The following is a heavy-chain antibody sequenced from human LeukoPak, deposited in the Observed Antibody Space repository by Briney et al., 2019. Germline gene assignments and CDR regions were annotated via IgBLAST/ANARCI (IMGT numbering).Heavy chain of an antibody. V-gene: IGHV3-11*04. J-gene: IGHJ4*02. CDR2: ISSSGSTI. Sequence: GGSLRLSCAASGFTFSDYYMSWIRQAPGKGLEWVSYISSSGSTIYYADSVKGRFTISRDNAKNSLYLQMNSLRAEDTAVYYCASAPYYGSANYWGQGTLVTVSS. CDR3: ASAPYYGSANY. D-gene: IGHD3-10*01. CDR1: GFTFSDYY.